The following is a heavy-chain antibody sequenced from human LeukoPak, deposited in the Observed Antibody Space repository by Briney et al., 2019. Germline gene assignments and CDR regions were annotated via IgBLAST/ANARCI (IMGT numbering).Heavy chain of an antibody. J-gene: IGHJ5*02. D-gene: IGHD5-18*01. CDR2: IWYDGSNK. CDR1: GFTFSSYG. Sequence: GGSLRLSCAASGFTFSSYGMHWVRQAPGKGVEWVAVIWYDGSNKYYADSVKGRFTISRDNSKNTLYLQMNSLRAEDTAVYYCAIGGYSYGDGDWFDPWGQGTLVTVSS. CDR3: AIGGYSYGDGDWFDP. V-gene: IGHV3-33*01.